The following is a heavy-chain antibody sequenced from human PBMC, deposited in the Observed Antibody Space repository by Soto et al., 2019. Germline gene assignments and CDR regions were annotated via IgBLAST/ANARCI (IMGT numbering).Heavy chain of an antibody. Sequence: PSQTRSLTCDISGDSVSSNSAAWNWIRQSPSRCLEWLGRTYYRSKWYNDYAVSVKSRITINPDTSKNQFSLQLNSVTHEDKAVYYVATEGCRSHPSYYSGMDVWGQLTTVTVSS. CDR1: GDSVSSNSAA. J-gene: IGHJ6*02. CDR3: ATEGCRSHPSYYSGMDV. V-gene: IGHV6-1*01. D-gene: IGHD6-13*01. CDR2: TYYRSKWYN.